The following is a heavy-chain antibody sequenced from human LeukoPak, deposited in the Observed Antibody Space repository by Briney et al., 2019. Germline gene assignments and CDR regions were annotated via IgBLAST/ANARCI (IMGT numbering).Heavy chain of an antibody. CDR2: IYYTGIT. V-gene: IGHV4-39*01. J-gene: IGHJ4*02. CDR3: ARGLHGDYGYFDY. CDR1: GGSLNSPHDY. Sequence: SETLSLTCIVSGGSLNSPHDYWGWVRQPPGKGLEWVGTIYYTGITYYNPSLKSRLTISVDTSNNQFSLKLTSVTAADTAVYYCARGLHGDYGYFDYWGQGTLVTVSS. D-gene: IGHD4-17*01.